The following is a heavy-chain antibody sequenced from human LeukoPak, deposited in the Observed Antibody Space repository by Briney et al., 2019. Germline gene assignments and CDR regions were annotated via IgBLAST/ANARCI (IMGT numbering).Heavy chain of an antibody. CDR2: ISSSGDVT. D-gene: IGHD3-16*01. CDR3: AKDPRAMGRYFFDD. J-gene: IGHJ4*01. Sequence: GGSLRLSCVASGFTFNTYAMSWVRQRPGQGPEWVSMISSSGDVTDYAESVKGRFTISRDNARNTLYLQLESPRGADSAIYYCAKDPRAMGRYFFDDWGQGTLVTVS. V-gene: IGHV3-23*01. CDR1: GFTFNTYA.